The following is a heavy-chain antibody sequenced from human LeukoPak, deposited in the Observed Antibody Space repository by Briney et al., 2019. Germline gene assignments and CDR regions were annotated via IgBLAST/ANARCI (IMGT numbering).Heavy chain of an antibody. J-gene: IGHJ4*02. V-gene: IGHV3-23*01. CDR3: AKERDYSGYGFLDY. CDR2: ISESAVST. CDR1: GFTFSSYA. Sequence: GGSLRLSCAASGFTFSSYAMNWVRQAPGKGLEWVSAISESAVSTNYADSVKGRFTISRDNSKNTVYLRMNSLRAEDTAVYYCAKERDYSGYGFLDYWGQGTLVTVSS. D-gene: IGHD5-12*01.